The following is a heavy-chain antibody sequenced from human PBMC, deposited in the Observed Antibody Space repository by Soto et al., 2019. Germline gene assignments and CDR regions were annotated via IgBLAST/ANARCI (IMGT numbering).Heavy chain of an antibody. Sequence: QITLKESGPTLVKPTETLTLTCTVSGFSLSTSGVGVGWIRQPPGKALEWLALIYWDDDKRYSPSLKSRLTIRKDTSKNQVVLTMTKLDPVDTATYYCAHRRGLLSTGQGWYFDLWGRGTLVTVSS. V-gene: IGHV2-5*02. J-gene: IGHJ2*01. CDR2: IYWDDDK. CDR3: AHRRGLLSTGQGWYFDL. CDR1: GFSLSTSGVG. D-gene: IGHD4-4*01.